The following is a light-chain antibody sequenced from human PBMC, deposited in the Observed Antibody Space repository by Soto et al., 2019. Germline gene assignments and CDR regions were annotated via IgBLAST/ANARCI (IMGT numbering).Light chain of an antibody. CDR3: SSHTSSNTRI. CDR1: SSDIGAYDY. Sequence: QSVLTQPASVYGSPGQSIAISCTGTSSDIGAYDYVSWYQQHPDKAPKLMIYEVSNRPSGVSNRFSGSKSVNTATLTISGLQAEDEADYYCSSHTSSNTRIFGTG. J-gene: IGLJ1*01. CDR2: EVS. V-gene: IGLV2-14*03.